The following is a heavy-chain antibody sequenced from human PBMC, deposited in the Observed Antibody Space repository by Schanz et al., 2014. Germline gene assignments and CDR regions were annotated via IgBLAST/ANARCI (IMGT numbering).Heavy chain of an antibody. J-gene: IGHJ2*01. CDR2: ISDSGGSK. CDR1: GFTFSSYA. CDR3: PREMGSALLRYSDL. Sequence: EVQLVESGGALVQPGGSLRLSCVASGFTFSSYAMNWVRQAPGKGLEWVSGISDSGGSKYYVDSVEGRFTISRDNSKNTLYLQMNNLRAEDTAVYYCPREMGSALLRYSDLWGRGTLVTVSS. D-gene: IGHD1-26*01. V-gene: IGHV3-23*04.